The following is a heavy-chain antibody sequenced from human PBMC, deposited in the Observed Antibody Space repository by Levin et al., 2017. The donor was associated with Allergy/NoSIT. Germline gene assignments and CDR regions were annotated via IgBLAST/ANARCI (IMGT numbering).Heavy chain of an antibody. D-gene: IGHD3-3*01. CDR2: IYHSGST. J-gene: IGHJ5*02. Sequence: SQTLSLTCTVSGYSISSGYYWGWIRQPPGTGLEWIGSIYHSGSTYYNPSLKSRVTISVDTSKNQFSLKLSSVTAADTAVYYCARRSDYDFWSGSLNWFDPWGQGTLVTVSS. CDR3: ARRSDYDFWSGSLNWFDP. CDR1: GYSISSGYY. V-gene: IGHV4-38-2*02.